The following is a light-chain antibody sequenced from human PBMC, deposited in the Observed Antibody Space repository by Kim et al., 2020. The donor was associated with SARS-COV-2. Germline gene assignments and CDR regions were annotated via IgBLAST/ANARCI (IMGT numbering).Light chain of an antibody. Sequence: LSPGEGATLSCRASQTVYIFLAWYQQKPGQPPRLLIYDASNRATGIPARFSGSGSGTDFTLTIGSLEPEDSAVYYCQQRGTWPHTFGQGTKLEI. CDR3: QQRGTWPHT. J-gene: IGKJ2*01. CDR1: QTVYIF. V-gene: IGKV3-11*01. CDR2: DAS.